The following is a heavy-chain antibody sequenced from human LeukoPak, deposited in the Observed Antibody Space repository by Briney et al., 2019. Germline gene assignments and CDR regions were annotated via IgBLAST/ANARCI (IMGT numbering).Heavy chain of an antibody. J-gene: IGHJ4*02. CDR3: AKDIAAVAALYFDY. Sequence: PGGSLRLSCAASGFTFSSYSMNWVRQAPGKGLEWVSSISSSSSYIYYADSVKGRFTISRDNAKNSLYLQMNSLRAEDTALYYCAKDIAAVAALYFDYWGQGTLVTVSS. CDR1: GFTFSSYS. V-gene: IGHV3-21*04. CDR2: ISSSSSYI. D-gene: IGHD6-25*01.